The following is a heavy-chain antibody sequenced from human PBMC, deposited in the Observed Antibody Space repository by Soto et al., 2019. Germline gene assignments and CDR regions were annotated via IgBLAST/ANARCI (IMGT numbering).Heavy chain of an antibody. CDR1: GGSISSSSYY. Sequence: QLQLQESGPGLVKPSETLSLTCTVSGGSISSSSYYWGWIRQPPGKGLEWIGSIYYSGITYYNPSLKYRITISVDTSKNQFTLKLSSVTDADTAVYYCARLRGSYPFDYWGQGTLVTVSS. D-gene: IGHD1-26*01. V-gene: IGHV4-39*01. CDR3: ARLRGSYPFDY. J-gene: IGHJ4*02. CDR2: IYYSGIT.